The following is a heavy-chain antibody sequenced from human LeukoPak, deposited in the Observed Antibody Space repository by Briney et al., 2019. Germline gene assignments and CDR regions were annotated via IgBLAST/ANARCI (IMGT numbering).Heavy chain of an antibody. J-gene: IGHJ4*02. Sequence: GGSPRLSCAASGFTFSSYSMNWVRQAPGKGLEWVSSISSSSSYIYYADSVKGRFTISRDNAKNSLYLQMNSLRAKDTAVYYCARASGSGVDYWGQGTLVTVSS. V-gene: IGHV3-21*01. CDR3: ARASGSGVDY. CDR2: ISSSSSYI. D-gene: IGHD3-10*01. CDR1: GFTFSSYS.